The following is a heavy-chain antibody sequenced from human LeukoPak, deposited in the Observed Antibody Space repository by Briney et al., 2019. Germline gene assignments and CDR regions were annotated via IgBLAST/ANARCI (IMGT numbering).Heavy chain of an antibody. Sequence: SETLSLTCTVSGGSISSYYWSWIRQPAGKGLEWIGRIYTSGSTNYNPPLKSRVTMSVDTSKNQFSLKLSSVTAADTAVYYCASQHYGSGSYYWYFDLWGRGTLVTVSS. V-gene: IGHV4-4*07. CDR1: GGSISSYY. J-gene: IGHJ2*01. CDR3: ASQHYGSGSYYWYFDL. D-gene: IGHD3-10*01. CDR2: IYTSGST.